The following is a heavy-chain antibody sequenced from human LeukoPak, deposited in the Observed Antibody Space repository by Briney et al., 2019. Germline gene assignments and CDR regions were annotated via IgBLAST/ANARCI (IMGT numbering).Heavy chain of an antibody. Sequence: GGSLRLSCAASGFTFSNFAMSWVRQAPGKGLEWVSAISGTGGYTFYTDSVTGRFTISRDNSKNTLYVQMNSLRAEDTAVYYCAKTGGYYDTSDLYRPDVFDIWGQGTVVTVSS. J-gene: IGHJ3*02. D-gene: IGHD3-22*01. CDR2: ISGTGGYT. CDR3: AKTGGYYDTSDLYRPDVFDI. V-gene: IGHV3-23*01. CDR1: GFTFSNFA.